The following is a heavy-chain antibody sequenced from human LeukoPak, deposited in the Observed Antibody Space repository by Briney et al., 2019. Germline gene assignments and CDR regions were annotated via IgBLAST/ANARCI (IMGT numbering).Heavy chain of an antibody. CDR3: ARPCRSTSCYGGIDY. D-gene: IGHD2-2*01. CDR1: GFTFSSYG. V-gene: IGHV3-33*01. Sequence: GGSLRLSCAASGFTFSSYGMHWVRQAPGKGLEWVAVIWYDGSNKYYADSVKGRFTISRDNSKNTLYLQMNSLRAEDTAVNYCARPCRSTSCYGGIDYWGQGTLVTVSS. CDR2: IWYDGSNK. J-gene: IGHJ4*02.